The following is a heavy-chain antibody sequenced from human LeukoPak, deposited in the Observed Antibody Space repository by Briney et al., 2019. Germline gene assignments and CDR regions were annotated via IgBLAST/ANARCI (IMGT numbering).Heavy chain of an antibody. D-gene: IGHD3-10*01. CDR2: INHSGST. CDR1: GGSFSGYY. Sequence: SETLSLTCAVYGGSFSGYYWSWIRQPPGKGLEWIGEINHSGSTNYNPSLKSRVTISVDTSKNQFSLKLSSVTAADTAVYYCARRNRGVIRMYNWFDPWGQGTLVTVSS. J-gene: IGHJ5*02. CDR3: ARRNRGVIRMYNWFDP. V-gene: IGHV4-34*01.